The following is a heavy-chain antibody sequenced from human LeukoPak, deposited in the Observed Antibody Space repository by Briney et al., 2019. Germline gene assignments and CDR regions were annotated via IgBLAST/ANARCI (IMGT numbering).Heavy chain of an antibody. J-gene: IGHJ4*02. V-gene: IGHV4-31*03. CDR2: IYYSGST. CDR3: ARGDCSGGSCSNFDY. CDR1: GGSISSGGYY. D-gene: IGHD2-15*01. Sequence: PSETLSLTCTVSGGSISSGGYYWSWIRQHPGKGLEWIGYIYYSGSTYDNPSLKSRVTISVDTSKNQFSLKLSSVTAADTAVYYCARGDCSGGSCSNFDYWGQGTLVTVSS.